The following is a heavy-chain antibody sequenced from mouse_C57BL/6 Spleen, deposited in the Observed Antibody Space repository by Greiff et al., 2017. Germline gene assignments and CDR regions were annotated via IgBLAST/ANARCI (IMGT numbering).Heavy chain of an antibody. CDR2: IYPGSGNT. V-gene: IGHV1-76*01. CDR1: GYTFTDYY. D-gene: IGHD2-2*01. Sequence: VQLQQSGAELVRPGASVKLSCKASGYTFTDYYINWVKQRPGQGLEWIARIYPGSGNTYYNEKFKGKATLTAEKSSSTAYMQLSSLTSEDSAVYFCARGIYYGYGYYFDYWGQGTTLTVSS. J-gene: IGHJ2*01. CDR3: ARGIYYGYGYYFDY.